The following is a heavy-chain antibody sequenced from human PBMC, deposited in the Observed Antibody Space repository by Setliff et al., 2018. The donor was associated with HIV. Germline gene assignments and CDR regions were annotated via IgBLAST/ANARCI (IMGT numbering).Heavy chain of an antibody. Sequence: ASVKVSCKASGYTFTDYYIHWVRQAPGQGLQWMGWVNPNSGGTNSAQEFQGWVTMTRDTSISTAYMELTWLKPDDTAVYYCARNTPGIVPRRVGFDPWGQGTLVTVS. V-gene: IGHV1-2*04. D-gene: IGHD1-26*01. CDR3: ARNTPGIVPRRVGFDP. J-gene: IGHJ5*02. CDR1: GYTFTDYY. CDR2: VNPNSGGT.